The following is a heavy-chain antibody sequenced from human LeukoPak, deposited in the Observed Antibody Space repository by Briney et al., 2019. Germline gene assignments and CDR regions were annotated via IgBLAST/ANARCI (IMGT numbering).Heavy chain of an antibody. CDR2: ISYEGSNK. V-gene: IGHV3-30*04. D-gene: IGHD3-22*01. Sequence: PGRSLRLSCAASGFTFSSYAMHWVRQAPGKGLEWVAVISYEGSNKYYADSVKGRLTISRDNSKNALYLQMNSLRAGDTAVYYCARERGHCYDIRGYLIWGQGTQLTVSS. J-gene: IGHJ4*02. CDR1: GFTFSSYA. CDR3: ARERGHCYDIRGYLI.